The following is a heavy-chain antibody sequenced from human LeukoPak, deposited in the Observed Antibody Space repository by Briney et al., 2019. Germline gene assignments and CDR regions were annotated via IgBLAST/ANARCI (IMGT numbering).Heavy chain of an antibody. CDR1: GYTFSDFG. CDR3: ARQSGYDYPPILT. Sequence: ASVKVSCKASGYTFSDFGITWVRQAPGQGVEWMGWISAYNGNTNYAQKLQGRVTMTTDTSTSTAYMELRSLRSDDTAVYYCARQSGYDYPPILTWGQGTLVTVSS. CDR2: ISAYNGNT. D-gene: IGHD5-12*01. J-gene: IGHJ5*02. V-gene: IGHV1-18*01.